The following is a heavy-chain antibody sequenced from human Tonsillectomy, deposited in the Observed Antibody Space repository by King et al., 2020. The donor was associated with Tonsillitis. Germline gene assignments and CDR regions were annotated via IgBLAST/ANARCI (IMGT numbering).Heavy chain of an antibody. CDR1: GGSISSYY. J-gene: IGHJ4*02. Sequence: QLQESGPGLVKPSETLSLTCTVSGGSISSYYWSWIRQPPGKGLEWIGYIYYSGSTNYNPSLKSRVTISVDTSKNQFSLKLSSVTAADTAVYYCARPFPDGDYELSYFEYWGQGTLVTVSS. V-gene: IGHV4-59*08. CDR2: IYYSGST. D-gene: IGHD4-17*01. CDR3: ARPFPDGDYELSYFEY.